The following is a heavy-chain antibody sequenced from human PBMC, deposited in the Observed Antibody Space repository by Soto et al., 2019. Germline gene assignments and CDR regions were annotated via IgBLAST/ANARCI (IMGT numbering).Heavy chain of an antibody. V-gene: IGHV1-18*01. Sequence: GASVKVSCKASGYTFTSYGISWVRQAPGQGLEWMGWISAYNGNTNYAQKLQGRVTMTTDTSTSTAYMELRSLRSDDTAVYYCARVLPDYDFWSGYYYFDYWGQGTLVTVSS. CDR2: ISAYNGNT. CDR1: GYTFTSYG. J-gene: IGHJ4*02. D-gene: IGHD3-3*01. CDR3: ARVLPDYDFWSGYYYFDY.